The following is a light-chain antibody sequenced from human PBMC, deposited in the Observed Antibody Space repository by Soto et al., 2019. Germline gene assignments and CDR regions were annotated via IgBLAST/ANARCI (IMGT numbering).Light chain of an antibody. J-gene: IGKJ4*01. Sequence: EIVMTQSPATLSVSPGERATLSCRASQSVSGNLAWYQQKPGQAPRLLIYDASTRTTGLPARFSGSGSGTEFTLTISSLQSGDFAVYYCQQYGSSPATFGGGTKVDIK. CDR2: DAS. CDR3: QQYGSSPAT. CDR1: QSVSGN. V-gene: IGKV3-15*01.